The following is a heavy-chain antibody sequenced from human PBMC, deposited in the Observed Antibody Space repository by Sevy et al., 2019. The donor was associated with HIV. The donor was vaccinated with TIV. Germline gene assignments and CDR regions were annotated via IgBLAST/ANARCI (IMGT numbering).Heavy chain of an antibody. D-gene: IGHD3-22*01. CDR3: SIYYDTRAFDS. Sequence: GGSLRLSCAASGFNFSAAAMHWXXXASGKGLEWVGRIRGKSYSYATAYGASVKGRFVISRDDSKNTAYLQMHGLKTEDTAVYYCSIYYDTRAFDSWGQGTLVTVSS. V-gene: IGHV3-73*01. CDR2: IRGKSYSYAT. J-gene: IGHJ4*02. CDR1: GFNFSAAA.